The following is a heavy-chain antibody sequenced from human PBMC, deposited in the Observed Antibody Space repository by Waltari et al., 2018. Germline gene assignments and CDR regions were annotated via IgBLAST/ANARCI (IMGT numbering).Heavy chain of an antibody. J-gene: IGHJ3*02. Sequence: QVQLVESGGGVVQPGRSLRLSCAASGFTFSSYGLHWVRQAPGKGLEWVAVIWYDGSNKYYADSVKGRFTISRDNSKNTLYLQMNSLRAEDTAVYYCARDYRYAGAFDIWGQGTMVTVSS. CDR2: IWYDGSNK. D-gene: IGHD2-8*01. V-gene: IGHV3-33*01. CDR3: ARDYRYAGAFDI. CDR1: GFTFSSYG.